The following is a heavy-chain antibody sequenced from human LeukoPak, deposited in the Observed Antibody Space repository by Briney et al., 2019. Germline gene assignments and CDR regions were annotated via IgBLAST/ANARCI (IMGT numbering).Heavy chain of an antibody. CDR2: IKDDGSAK. Sequence: PGGSLRLSRAASGFTFSSYWMSWVRQAPGKGLEWVGNIKDDGSAKYYVDSVKGRFTISRDNAKNSLFLQMNNLRAEDTAVYYCARDNPGYGAYESWGQGTRVTVSS. CDR3: ARDNPGYGAYES. V-gene: IGHV3-7*01. J-gene: IGHJ5*02. CDR1: GFTFSSYW. D-gene: IGHD4/OR15-4a*01.